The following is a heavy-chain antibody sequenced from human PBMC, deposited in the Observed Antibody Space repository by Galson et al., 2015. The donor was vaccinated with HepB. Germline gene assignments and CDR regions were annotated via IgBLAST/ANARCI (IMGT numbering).Heavy chain of an antibody. CDR3: VKGSGETNYDFNPRANYYYGLDV. CDR1: GFTFSSHS. CDR2: ISSNGGST. V-gene: IGHV3-64D*06. J-gene: IGHJ6*01. Sequence: SLRLSCAASGFTFSSHSMHWVRQAPGKGLEYVSAISSNGGSTYYADSVKGRFTISRDENTLYLQMSSLRPEDTAVYYCVKGSGETNYDFNPRANYYYGLDVWGQGTTVTVSS. D-gene: IGHD3-3*01.